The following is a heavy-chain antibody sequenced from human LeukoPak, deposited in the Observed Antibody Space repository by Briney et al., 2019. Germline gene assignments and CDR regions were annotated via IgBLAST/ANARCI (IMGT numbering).Heavy chain of an antibody. D-gene: IGHD2-15*01. CDR1: GFTYSSYA. Sequence: GGSLRLSCADSGFTYSSYAMSWVRQAPGKGLEWVSAISGSGGCTYYADSVKGRFTISRDNSKNTLYLQMNSLRAEDTAVYYCAREIVVVVAATRYYYYGMDVWGQGTTVTVSS. V-gene: IGHV3-23*01. CDR2: ISGSGGCT. CDR3: AREIVVVVAATRYYYYGMDV. J-gene: IGHJ6*02.